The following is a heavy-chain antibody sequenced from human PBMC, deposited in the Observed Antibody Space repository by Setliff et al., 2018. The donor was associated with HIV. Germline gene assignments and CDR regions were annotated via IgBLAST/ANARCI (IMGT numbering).Heavy chain of an antibody. CDR2: IYHTGVT. D-gene: IGHD3-16*01. Sequence: PSETLSLTCTISGASMISGGYYWSWIRQHPEKGLEWMGCIYHTGVTYYNPSLKSRLTFSVDTSKNQISLQLTSVTAADTAIYYCARRKSFALSPFDSWGQGALVTVSS. CDR1: GASMISGGYY. CDR3: ARRKSFALSPFDS. J-gene: IGHJ4*02. V-gene: IGHV4-31*03.